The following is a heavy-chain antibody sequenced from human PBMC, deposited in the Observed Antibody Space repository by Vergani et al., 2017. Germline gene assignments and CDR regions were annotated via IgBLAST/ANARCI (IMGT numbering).Heavy chain of an antibody. Sequence: EVQLFESGGGLVQPGGSLRLTCAASEFTFSNYAMNWVRQAPGTGLEWVSGISGSGVSAYYTDSVKGRFTISRDNSKNMLFLQMNNLRTEDTAIYYCAKQYFVSGNYLFDYWGQGTLVTVSS. D-gene: IGHD3-10*01. CDR3: AKQYFVSGNYLFDY. J-gene: IGHJ4*02. CDR1: EFTFSNYA. V-gene: IGHV3-23*01. CDR2: ISGSGVSA.